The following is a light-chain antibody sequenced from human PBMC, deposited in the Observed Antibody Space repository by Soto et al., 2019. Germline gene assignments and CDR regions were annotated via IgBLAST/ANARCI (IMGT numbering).Light chain of an antibody. CDR1: SSDVAGYNY. J-gene: IGLJ1*01. CDR2: DVS. Sequence: QSALTQPASVSGSPGQSITISCTGTSSDVAGYNYVSWYQQHPGKAPKLMIYDVSNRPSGVSNRFSGSKSGNTASLTISGLQAEDEADYYCSSYTSSGTLEVFGTGTKLPS. V-gene: IGLV2-14*01. CDR3: SSYTSSGTLEV.